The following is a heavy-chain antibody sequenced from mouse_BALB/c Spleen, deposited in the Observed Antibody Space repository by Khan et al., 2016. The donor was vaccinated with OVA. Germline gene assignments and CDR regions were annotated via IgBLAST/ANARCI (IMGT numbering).Heavy chain of an antibody. V-gene: IGHV3-2*02. D-gene: IGHD1-1*01. CDR3: ARSVTITTVVATDFDY. CDR2: ISYSGRT. J-gene: IGHJ2*01. CDR1: GYSITSDYA. Sequence: EVKLLESGPGLVKPSQSLSLTCTVTGYSITSDYAWNWIRQFPGNKLEWMGYISYSGRTSYNPSLKSRISITRDTSKNQFFLQLNSVTTEDVATYYCARSVTITTVVATDFDYWGQGTTLTVSS.